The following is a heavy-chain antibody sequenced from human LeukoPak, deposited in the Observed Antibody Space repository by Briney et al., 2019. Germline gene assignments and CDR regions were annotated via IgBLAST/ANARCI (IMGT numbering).Heavy chain of an antibody. J-gene: IGHJ4*02. D-gene: IGHD3-10*01. Sequence: PGGSLRLSCAASGFTFSSYSMNWVRQAPGRGLEWVSSISSSSSYIYYADSVKGRFTTSRDNAKNSLYLQMNSLRAEDTAVYYCARVGYGSGSYFESEYFDYWGRGTLVTVSS. V-gene: IGHV3-21*01. CDR2: ISSSSSYI. CDR1: GFTFSSYS. CDR3: ARVGYGSGSYFESEYFDY.